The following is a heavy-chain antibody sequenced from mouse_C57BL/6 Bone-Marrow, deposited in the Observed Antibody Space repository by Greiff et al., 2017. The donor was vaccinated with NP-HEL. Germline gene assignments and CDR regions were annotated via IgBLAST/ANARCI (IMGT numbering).Heavy chain of an antibody. CDR2: IDPSDSYT. D-gene: IGHD1-1*01. J-gene: IGHJ2*01. CDR3: ARIRTSLYYGSSPDY. Sequence: VQLQQPGAELVMPGASVKLSCKASGYTFTSYWMHWVKQRPGQGLEWIGEIDPSDSYTNYNQKFKGKSTLTVDKSSSTAYMQLSSLTSEDSAVYYCARIRTSLYYGSSPDYWGQGTTLTVSS. CDR1: GYTFTSYW. V-gene: IGHV1-69*01.